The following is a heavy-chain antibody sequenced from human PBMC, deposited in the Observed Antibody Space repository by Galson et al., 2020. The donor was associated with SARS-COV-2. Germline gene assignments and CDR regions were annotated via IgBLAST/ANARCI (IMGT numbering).Heavy chain of an antibody. CDR3: ARVRWLFASYYYYYMDV. CDR1: GGSISSYY. V-gene: IGHV4-59*01. D-gene: IGHD3-22*01. Sequence: SETLSLTCTVSGGSISSYYWSWIRQPPGTGLEWIGYIYYSGSTNYNPSLKSRVTISVDTSKNQFPLKLSSVTAADTAVYYCARVRWLFASYYYYYMDVWGKGTTVTVSS. J-gene: IGHJ6*03. CDR2: IYYSGST.